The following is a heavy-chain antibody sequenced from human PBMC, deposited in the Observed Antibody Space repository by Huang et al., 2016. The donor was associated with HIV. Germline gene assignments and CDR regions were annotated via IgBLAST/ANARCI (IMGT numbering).Heavy chain of an antibody. D-gene: IGHD6-19*01. CDR1: GGTLKNYA. J-gene: IGHJ4*02. Sequence: QVQLVQSGAEVKKPASSVRISCTASGGTLKNYAISWVRQAPGQGLEWMGGIIPFFGTENYARKFRGRVTITADESTGTAYMERSSLKLEDTAVYYCTRGESVVGTGAYFEYWCQGSLVTVSS. CDR3: TRGESVVGTGAYFEY. V-gene: IGHV1-69*13. CDR2: IIPFFGTE.